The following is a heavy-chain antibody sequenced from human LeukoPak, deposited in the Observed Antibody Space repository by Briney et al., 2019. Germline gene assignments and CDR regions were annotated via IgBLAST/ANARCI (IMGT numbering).Heavy chain of an antibody. V-gene: IGHV4-39*07. J-gene: IGHJ4*02. CDR1: GGSISSSGYY. D-gene: IGHD4-17*01. CDR2: INHSGST. CDR3: ARVPRYGDARHY. Sequence: SETLSLTCTVSGGSISSSGYYWSWIRQPPGKGLEWIGEINHSGSTNYNPSLKSRVTISVDTSKNQFSLKLSSVTAADTAVYYCARVPRYGDARHYWGQGTLVTVSS.